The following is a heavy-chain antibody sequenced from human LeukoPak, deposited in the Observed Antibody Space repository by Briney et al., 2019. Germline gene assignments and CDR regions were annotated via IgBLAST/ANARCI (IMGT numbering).Heavy chain of an antibody. V-gene: IGHV3-23*01. D-gene: IGHD6-19*01. CDR3: AKDNLYSGGCYGGGRVMAV. J-gene: IGHJ6*04. CDR1: GFTFSSYA. Sequence: PGGSLRLSCAASGFTFSSYAMSWVRQAPGKGLEWVSAISGSGGSTYYADSVKGRFTISRDNSKNTLYLQMNSLRAEDTAVYYCAKDNLYSGGCYGGGRVMAVWGKGTTVTVSS. CDR2: ISGSGGST.